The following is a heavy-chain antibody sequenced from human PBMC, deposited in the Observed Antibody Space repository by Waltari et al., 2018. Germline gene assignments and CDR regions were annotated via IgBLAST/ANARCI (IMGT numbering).Heavy chain of an antibody. CDR1: GFTFSYYS. J-gene: IGHJ4*02. D-gene: IGHD6-19*01. V-gene: IGHV3-21*01. CDR3: ARVPERIEVATTSWT. Sequence: EVQLVESGGGVVKPGGSLRLSCEGSGFTFSYYSMHWVRQAPGKGLEWFSAISSSSYFIYYADSVKGRFTISRDNAKNSLYLQMNSLRAEDTAVYYCARVPERIEVATTSWTWGQGALVTVSS. CDR2: ISSSSYFI.